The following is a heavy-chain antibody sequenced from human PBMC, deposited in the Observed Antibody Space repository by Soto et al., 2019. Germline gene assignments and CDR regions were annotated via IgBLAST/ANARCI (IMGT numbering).Heavy chain of an antibody. D-gene: IGHD4-17*01. CDR2: IYCSGST. J-gene: IGHJ4*02. CDR3: ASGDYTPLFDY. V-gene: IGHV4-59*01. Sequence: SETLSLTCTVSGGSISSYYWSWIRQPPGKGLEWIGYIYCSGSTNYNPSLKSRVTISVDTSKNQFSLKLSSVTAADTAVYYCASGDYTPLFDYWGQGTLVTVSS. CDR1: GGSISSYY.